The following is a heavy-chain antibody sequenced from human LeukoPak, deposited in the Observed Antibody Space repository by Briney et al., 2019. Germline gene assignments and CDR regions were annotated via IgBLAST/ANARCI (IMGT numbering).Heavy chain of an antibody. CDR1: GGSISRYY. J-gene: IGHJ4*02. CDR2: IYYSGST. Sequence: SETLSLTCTVSGGSISRYYWSWIRQPPGKGLEWIGYIYYSGSTNYNPSLKSRVTISVDTSKNQFSLKLSSVTAADTAVYYCARVGVTGGAYYFDYWGQGTLVTVSS. CDR3: ARVGVTGGAYYFDY. D-gene: IGHD7-27*01. V-gene: IGHV4-59*01.